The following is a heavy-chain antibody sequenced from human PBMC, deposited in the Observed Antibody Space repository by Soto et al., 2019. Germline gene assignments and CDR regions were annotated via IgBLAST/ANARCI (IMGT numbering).Heavy chain of an antibody. CDR1: GGSFSGYY. Sequence: QVQLQQWGAGLLKPSETLSLTCAVYGGSFSGYYWSWIRQPPGKGLEWIGEINHSGSTNHNPSLSSPVPTSVDPSTPHFPLQLRSVTAAATAVYYCARRRKPGRFRLGHSFAYWGQGTLVTVSS. D-gene: IGHD3-16*01. J-gene: IGHJ4*02. CDR3: ARRRKPGRFRLGHSFAY. CDR2: INHSGST. V-gene: IGHV4-34*01.